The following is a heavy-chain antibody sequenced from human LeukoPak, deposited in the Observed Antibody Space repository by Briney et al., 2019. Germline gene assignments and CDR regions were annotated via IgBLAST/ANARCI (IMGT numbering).Heavy chain of an antibody. CDR3: AKDLPAGGFDP. Sequence: GGSLRLSCAASGFTFSSYGMHWVRQAPGKGLKWVAVISYDGSNKYYADSVKGRFTISRDNSKNTLYLQMNSLRAEDTAVYYCAKDLPAGGFDPWGQGTLVTVSS. J-gene: IGHJ5*02. D-gene: IGHD1-26*01. CDR2: ISYDGSNK. V-gene: IGHV3-30*18. CDR1: GFTFSSYG.